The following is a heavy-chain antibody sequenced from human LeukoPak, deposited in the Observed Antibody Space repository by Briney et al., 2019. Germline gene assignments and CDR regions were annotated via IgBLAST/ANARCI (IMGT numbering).Heavy chain of an antibody. J-gene: IGHJ4*02. V-gene: IGHV3-23*01. CDR3: ARGGQNFDFWKFDY. D-gene: IGHD3-3*01. CDR2: ISGSGGST. CDR1: GFTFNDHA. Sequence: GGSLRLSCAGSGFTFNDHAMSWVRQAPGKGLEWVSSISGSGGSTYYADYVKGRSTISRDNSKNVVYFEMHSLRGEDTAVYFCARGGQNFDFWKFDYWGQGTLVVVSS.